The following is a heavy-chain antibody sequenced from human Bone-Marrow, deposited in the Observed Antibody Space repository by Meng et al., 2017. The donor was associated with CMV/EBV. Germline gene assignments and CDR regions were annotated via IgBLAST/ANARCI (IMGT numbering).Heavy chain of an antibody. CDR1: GGSINSYY. CDR3: ARGGYSSSSVETA. V-gene: IGHV4-59*01. Sequence: GSLRLSCTVSGGSINSYYWSWIRQPPGKGLEWIGYIYYSGSTNYNPSLESRVTISIDTSKYQFSLKLISVTAADTAVYYCARGGYSSSSVETAWGQGTRVTGSS. J-gene: IGHJ4*02. CDR2: IYYSGST. D-gene: IGHD6-6*01.